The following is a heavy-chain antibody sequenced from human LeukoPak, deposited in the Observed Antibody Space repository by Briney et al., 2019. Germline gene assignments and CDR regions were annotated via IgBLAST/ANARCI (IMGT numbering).Heavy chain of an antibody. Sequence: GSLRLSCASSGFTFTNSAMSWVRQAPGKGLEWVAAIGNSGTTYYADSVKGRFTISRDNSKNTLFLQMTSLRAEDTAVYYCAKKRAVITDNWFDPWGQGTLVTVSS. J-gene: IGHJ5*02. CDR3: AKKRAVITDNWFDP. CDR1: GFTFTNSA. CDR2: IGNSGTT. D-gene: IGHD3-10*01. V-gene: IGHV3-23*01.